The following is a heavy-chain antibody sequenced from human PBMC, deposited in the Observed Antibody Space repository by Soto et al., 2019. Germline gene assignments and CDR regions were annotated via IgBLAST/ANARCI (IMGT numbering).Heavy chain of an antibody. CDR1: GFTFSSYS. D-gene: IGHD3-22*01. CDR2: ISSSSSYI. J-gene: IGHJ3*02. Sequence: GGSLRLSCAASGFTFSSYSMNWVRQAPGKGLEWVSSISSSSSYIYYADSVKGRFTISRDNAKNSLYLQMNSLRAEDTAVYYCARDRNYYDSSGPLNIWGQGTMVTVSS. V-gene: IGHV3-21*01. CDR3: ARDRNYYDSSGPLNI.